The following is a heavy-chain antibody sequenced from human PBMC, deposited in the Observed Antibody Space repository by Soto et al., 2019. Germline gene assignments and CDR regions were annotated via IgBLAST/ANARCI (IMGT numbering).Heavy chain of an antibody. J-gene: IGHJ6*02. CDR2: IIPMFGTA. CDR1: GGSFSSYA. CDR3: ARCPPVEAGGNFYYYGMDV. Sequence: QVQLVQSGTEVKKSGSSVKVSCTASGGSFSSYAISWVRQAPGQGLEWMGGIIPMFGTAIYAQRFQGRVTITADKSSTTAYVELTNLTSADTALYFCARCPPVEAGGNFYYYGMDVWGPGTTVTVSS. D-gene: IGHD1-1*01. V-gene: IGHV1-69*06.